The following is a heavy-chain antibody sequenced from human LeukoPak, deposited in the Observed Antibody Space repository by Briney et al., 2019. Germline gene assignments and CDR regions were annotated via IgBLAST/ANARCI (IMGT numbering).Heavy chain of an antibody. V-gene: IGHV3-23*01. J-gene: IGHJ4*02. CDR2: ITDTGDST. CDR3: AKEGFDS. CDR1: GFTFDSSA. Sequence: GGSLRLSCAASGFTFDSSAMSWVRQAPGKGLEWVSTITDTGDSTHYADSVKGRFTISRDNSKNTLYLQMNSLRAEDTAVYYCAKEGFDSWGQGTLVTVSS.